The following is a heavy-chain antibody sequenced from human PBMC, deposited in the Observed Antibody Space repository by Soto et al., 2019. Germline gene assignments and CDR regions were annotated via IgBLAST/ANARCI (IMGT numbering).Heavy chain of an antibody. CDR3: ASGYPNLFGP. D-gene: IGHD6-25*01. Sequence: PSETLSLTCSFSGDSVTSHYLTWIRQPPGKGLEWIGYIYYSGSTNYNPSLKSRVTISVDTSKNQLSLKLTSVTAADTAVYYCASGYPNLFGPWGQGTLVIVSS. J-gene: IGHJ5*02. CDR2: IYYSGST. V-gene: IGHV4-59*02. CDR1: GDSVTSHY.